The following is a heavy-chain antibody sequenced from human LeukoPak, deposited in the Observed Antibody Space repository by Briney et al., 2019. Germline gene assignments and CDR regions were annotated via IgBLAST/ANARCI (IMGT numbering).Heavy chain of an antibody. Sequence: PGGSLRLSCAASGFTFDSYGMNWVRQAPGKGLEWVSGISGSGVYTYYADSVKGRFTISRDNSKNTLYLVMNSLRVDDTAVYYCAEAVDLATISVDIWGQGTMVTVSS. CDR3: AEAVDLATISVDI. CDR1: GFTFDSYG. CDR2: ISGSGVYT. J-gene: IGHJ3*02. V-gene: IGHV3-23*01. D-gene: IGHD5-24*01.